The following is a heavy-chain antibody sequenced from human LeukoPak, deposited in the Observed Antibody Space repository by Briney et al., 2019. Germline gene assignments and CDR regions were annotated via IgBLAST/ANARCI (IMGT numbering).Heavy chain of an antibody. CDR1: GASIDSYY. D-gene: IGHD6-6*01. CDR3: ARDRSVGVLPAPPFDF. J-gene: IGHJ4*02. Sequence: SETLSLTCTISGASIDSYYWSWIRQPPGEGLEWIGYIYYSGTTNYNPSLKRRVTISADTSKNQFSLTLTSVTAADTAVYYCARDRSVGVLPAPPFDFWGQGTLATVSS. V-gene: IGHV4-59*12. CDR2: IYYSGTT.